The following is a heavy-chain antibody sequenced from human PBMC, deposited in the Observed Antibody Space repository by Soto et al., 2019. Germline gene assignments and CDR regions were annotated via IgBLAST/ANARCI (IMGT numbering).Heavy chain of an antibody. D-gene: IGHD3-3*01. CDR3: VIGYSRDFWSGYYFDY. Sequence: SETLSLTCTVSGGSISSGGYYWSWIRQHPGKGLEWIGYIYYSGSTYYNPSLKSRVTISVDTSKNQFSLKLSSVTAADTAVYYCVIGYSRDFWSGYYFDYWGQGTLVTVSS. V-gene: IGHV4-31*03. CDR1: GGSISSGGYY. CDR2: IYYSGST. J-gene: IGHJ4*02.